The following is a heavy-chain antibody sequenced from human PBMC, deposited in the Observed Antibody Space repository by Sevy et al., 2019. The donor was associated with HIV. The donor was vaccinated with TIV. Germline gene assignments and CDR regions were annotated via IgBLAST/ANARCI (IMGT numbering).Heavy chain of an antibody. CDR2: IGTAGDA. CDR1: GFTFGSYD. D-gene: IGHD2-8*01. J-gene: IGHJ4*02. V-gene: IGHV3-13*01. Sequence: GGSLRLSCAASGFTFGSYDMHWVRQATGKGLEWVSAIGTAGDAYYPGSVKGRFTISRENAKNSLYLQMNSLRAGDTAVYYCARGALRGPADYWGQGTLVTVSS. CDR3: ARGALRGPADY.